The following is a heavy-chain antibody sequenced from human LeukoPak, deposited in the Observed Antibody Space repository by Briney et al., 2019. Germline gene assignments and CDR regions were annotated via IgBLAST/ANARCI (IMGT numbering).Heavy chain of an antibody. D-gene: IGHD6-19*01. CDR3: ARDPSSGWYLKGWFDP. CDR1: GFTFSSYT. J-gene: IGHJ5*02. Sequence: GGSLRLSCAASGFTFSSYTMNWVRQAPGKGLEWVSFISTSSSYIYYADSVKGRFTISRDNAKNSLYLQMNSLRAEDTAVYYCARDPSSGWYLKGWFDPWGQGTLVTVSS. CDR2: ISTSSSYI. V-gene: IGHV3-21*01.